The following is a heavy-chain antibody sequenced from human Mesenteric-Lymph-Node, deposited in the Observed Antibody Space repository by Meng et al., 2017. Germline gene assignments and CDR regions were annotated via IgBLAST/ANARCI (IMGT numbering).Heavy chain of an antibody. Sequence: GESPKIPCAASGFTFSSYWMHWVRQAPGKGLVWVSRINSDGSSTSYADSVKGRFTISRDNAKNTLYLQMNSLRAEDTAVYYCASTLARSSWYGNYYYGMDVWGQGTTVTVSS. V-gene: IGHV3-74*01. CDR2: INSDGSST. J-gene: IGHJ6*02. CDR1: GFTFSSYW. CDR3: ASTLARSSWYGNYYYGMDV. D-gene: IGHD6-13*01.